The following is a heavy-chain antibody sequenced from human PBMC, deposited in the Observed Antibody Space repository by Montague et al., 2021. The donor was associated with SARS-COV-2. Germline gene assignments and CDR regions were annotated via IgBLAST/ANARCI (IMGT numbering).Heavy chain of an antibody. Sequence: SETLSLTCTVSGGSNTNYYWTWIRQSPGRGLEWIGYIYYSATTNYNPSLKSRVTMSIDTSKNQFSLSLSSVTAADSAVYYCARLRRGTYYVSFDPWGQGALVSVSS. D-gene: IGHD1-26*01. CDR1: GGSNTNYY. V-gene: IGHV4-59*12. CDR2: IYYSATT. J-gene: IGHJ5*02. CDR3: ARLRRGTYYVSFDP.